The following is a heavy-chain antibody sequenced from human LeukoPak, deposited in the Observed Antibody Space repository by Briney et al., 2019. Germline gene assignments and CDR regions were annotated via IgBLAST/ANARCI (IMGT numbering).Heavy chain of an antibody. J-gene: IGHJ3*02. V-gene: IGHV4-59*01. CDR1: GGSISSYY. D-gene: IGHD7-27*01. Sequence: SETLSLTCTVSGGSISSYYWSWIRQPPGKGLEWIGYIYYSGSTNYNPPLKSRVTISVDTSKNQLSLKLSSVTAAETAVYYCARGLYPNWGSGRGFDIWGQGTMVTVSS. CDR2: IYYSGST. CDR3: ARGLYPNWGSGRGFDI.